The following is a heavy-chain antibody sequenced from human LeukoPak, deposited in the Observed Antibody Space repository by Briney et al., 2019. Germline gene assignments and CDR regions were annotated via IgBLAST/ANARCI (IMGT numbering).Heavy chain of an antibody. CDR3: AKDHGSGSQIG. J-gene: IGHJ4*02. D-gene: IGHD1-26*01. CDR2: IGASGR. Sequence: GGSLRLSCAASGFTFSSYAMTWVRQAPGKGLEWVSGIGASGRYYANSVKGRFTISRDNSKNTLYLQMNSLRAEDTAVYYCAKDHGSGSQIGWGQGTLVTVSS. V-gene: IGHV3-23*01. CDR1: GFTFSSYA.